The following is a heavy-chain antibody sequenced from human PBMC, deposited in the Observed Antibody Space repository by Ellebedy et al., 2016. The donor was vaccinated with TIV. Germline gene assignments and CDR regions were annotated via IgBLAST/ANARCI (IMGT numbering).Heavy chain of an antibody. D-gene: IGHD3-22*01. J-gene: IGHJ3*01. CDR2: IRSKAYGGTT. Sequence: GESLKISCTASGFTFGDYAMSWFRQAPGKGLEWVGFIRSKAYGGTTEYAASVKGRFTISRDDSKSIAYLQMNSLKTEDTAVYYCTRSTYYYDSSGSESWGQGTMVTVSS. CDR1: GFTFGDYA. V-gene: IGHV3-49*03. CDR3: TRSTYYYDSSGSES.